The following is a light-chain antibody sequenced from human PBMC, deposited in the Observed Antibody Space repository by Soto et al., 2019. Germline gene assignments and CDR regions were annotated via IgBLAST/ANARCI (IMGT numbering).Light chain of an antibody. CDR3: QQSYSTLIT. V-gene: IGKV1-39*01. CDR1: QSISSY. Sequence: DIQMTQSPSSLSASVGYRGTITCRASQSISSYLNWYQQTPGKAPKLLIYAASSLQSGVPSRFSGSGSGTDFTLTISSLQPEDFATYYCQQSYSTLITFGQGTRLEIK. CDR2: AAS. J-gene: IGKJ5*01.